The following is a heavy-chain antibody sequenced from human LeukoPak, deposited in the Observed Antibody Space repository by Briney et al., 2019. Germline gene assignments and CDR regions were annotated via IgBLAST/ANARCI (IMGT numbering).Heavy chain of an antibody. J-gene: IGHJ4*02. Sequence: PGGSLRLSCAASGFTFRSYWMSWVRQAPWKGLEWVANINQDGSVKYYVDSLKGRFTISRDNAKNSLYVQMNSLRDEDTAVYYCARVDYSGWNLEYWGQGTLVTVSS. V-gene: IGHV3-7*01. D-gene: IGHD5-12*01. CDR3: ARVDYSGWNLEY. CDR2: INQDGSVK. CDR1: GFTFRSYW.